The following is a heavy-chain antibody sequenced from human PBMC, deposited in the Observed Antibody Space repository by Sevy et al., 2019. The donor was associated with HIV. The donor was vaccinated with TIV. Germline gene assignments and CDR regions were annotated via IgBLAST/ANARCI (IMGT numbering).Heavy chain of an antibody. CDR1: GFTFSNDW. Sequence: GGSLRLSCAASGFTFSNDWMSWVRQAPGKGLEWVARIKSKTGSGTKDHAAHVKASFTISRDLSKNTLYLQMNSLKTEDTAVYYCTNGRYSSGWYDGYWGQGTLVTVSS. CDR3: TNGRYSSGWYDGY. CDR2: IKSKTGSGTK. D-gene: IGHD6-19*01. V-gene: IGHV3-15*01. J-gene: IGHJ4*02.